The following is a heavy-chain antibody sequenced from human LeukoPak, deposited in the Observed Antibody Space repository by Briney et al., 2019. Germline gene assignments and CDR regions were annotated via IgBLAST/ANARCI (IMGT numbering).Heavy chain of an antibody. J-gene: IGHJ5*01. CDR2: KDRDRSRE. Sequence: GGSLRLSCTASGLTFSSQWMTWVRQAPGKGLEWLANKDRDRSREPYVDSVKGRFTISRDNARNSLYLQMDSLRDEDTAVYYCARKKYYYDTGDAGWFDSWGQGTLVTVSS. CDR1: GLTFSSQW. CDR3: ARKKYYYDTGDAGWFDS. D-gene: IGHD3-22*01. V-gene: IGHV3-7*04.